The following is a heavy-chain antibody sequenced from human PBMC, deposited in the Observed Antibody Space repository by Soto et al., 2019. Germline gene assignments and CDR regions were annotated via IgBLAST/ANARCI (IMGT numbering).Heavy chain of an antibody. CDR1: GFTFSSYA. V-gene: IGHV3-23*01. CDR2: ISGSGGST. J-gene: IGHJ4*02. D-gene: IGHD3-3*01. CDR3: AKDSHVHDFWSGYLFYFDY. Sequence: GGSLRLSCAASGFTFSSYAMSWVRQAPGKGLEWVSAISGSGGSTYYADSVKGRFTISRDNSKNTLYLQMNSLRAEDTAVYYCAKDSHVHDFWSGYLFYFDYWGQGTLVTVSS.